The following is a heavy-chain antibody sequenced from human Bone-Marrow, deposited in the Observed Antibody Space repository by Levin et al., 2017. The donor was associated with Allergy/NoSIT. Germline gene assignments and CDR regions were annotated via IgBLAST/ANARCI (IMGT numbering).Heavy chain of an antibody. V-gene: IGHV4-59*01. CDR1: GDSISRYY. CDR3: ARDAQTSPTRDYGMNV. J-gene: IGHJ6*02. Sequence: SETLSLTCTVSGDSISRYYWSWIRQPPGKGLEWIGYIYYSGSTNYNPSLKSRVTISVDTSKNQFSLDLNFVTAADTAVYYCARDAQTSPTRDYGMNVWGQGTTVTVSS. CDR2: IYYSGST.